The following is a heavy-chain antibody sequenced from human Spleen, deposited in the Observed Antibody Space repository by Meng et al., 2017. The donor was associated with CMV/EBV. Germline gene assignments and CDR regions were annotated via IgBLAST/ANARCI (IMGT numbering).Heavy chain of an antibody. CDR1: GYTFTGYY. V-gene: IGHV1-2*02. CDR2: INPNSGGT. J-gene: IGHJ5*02. CDR3: AKAYKPWGLLRFDP. D-gene: IGHD1-26*01. Sequence: ASVKVSCKASGYTFTGYYIHWVRQAPGQGLEWMGWINPNSGGTNYAQKFEGRVTMTRDTSISTAYMELSRLKSDDTAVYYCAKAYKPWGLLRFDPWGQGTLVTVSS.